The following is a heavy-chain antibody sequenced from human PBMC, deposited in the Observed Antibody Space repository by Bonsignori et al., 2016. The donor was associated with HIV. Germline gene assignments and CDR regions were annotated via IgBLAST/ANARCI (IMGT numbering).Heavy chain of an antibody. V-gene: IGHV3-9*01. CDR3: AKDIYSSSWWGPFDY. Sequence: VRQAPGKGLEWVSGITWNSGTAAYADSVKGRFTISRDNAKNSLYLQMNSLRAEDTALYYCAKDIYSSSWWGPFDYWGRGTLVTVSS. CDR2: ITWNSGTA. D-gene: IGHD6-13*01. J-gene: IGHJ4*02.